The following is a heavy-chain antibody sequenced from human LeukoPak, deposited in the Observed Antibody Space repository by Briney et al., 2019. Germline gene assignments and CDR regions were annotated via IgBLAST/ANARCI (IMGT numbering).Heavy chain of an antibody. CDR1: GYTFINND. CDR2: MNPNSGDT. Sequence: GASVKVSCKTSGYTFINNDINWVRQATGQGLEWMGWMNPNSGDTGYAQKFQGRVTMTRNTSISTAYMELSSLRSEDTAVYYCARGRLAAAGTSAWFDPWGQGTLVTVSS. J-gene: IGHJ5*02. V-gene: IGHV1-8*01. CDR3: ARGRLAAAGTSAWFDP. D-gene: IGHD6-13*01.